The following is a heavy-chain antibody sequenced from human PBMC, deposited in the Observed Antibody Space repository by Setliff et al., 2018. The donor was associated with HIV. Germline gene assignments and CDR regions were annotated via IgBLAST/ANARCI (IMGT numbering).Heavy chain of an antibody. J-gene: IGHJ4*02. CDR2: IIPIFATA. CDR3: AITDNYRPIGDY. D-gene: IGHD4-4*01. CDR1: GGTFNTYS. Sequence: SVKVSCKASGGTFNTYSMNWVRQAPGQGLEWMGRIIPIFATANYAQNFQGRITITRDTSASTVYMELRSLQSEDTAVYYCAITDNYRPIGDYWGQGTLVTVSS. V-gene: IGHV1-69*08.